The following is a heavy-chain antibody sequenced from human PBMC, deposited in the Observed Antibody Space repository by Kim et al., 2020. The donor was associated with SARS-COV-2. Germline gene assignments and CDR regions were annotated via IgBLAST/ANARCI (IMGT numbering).Heavy chain of an antibody. J-gene: IGHJ2*01. V-gene: IGHV4-31*03. CDR1: GGSISSGGYY. D-gene: IGHD3-10*01. CDR3: ARGTGSGSYYPRNWYFDL. Sequence: SETLSLTCTVSGGSISSGGYYWSWIRQHPGKGLEWIGYIYYSGSTYYNPSLKSRVTISVDTSKNQFSLKLSSVTAADTAVYYCARGTGSGSYYPRNWYFDLWGRGTLVTLSS. CDR2: IYYSGST.